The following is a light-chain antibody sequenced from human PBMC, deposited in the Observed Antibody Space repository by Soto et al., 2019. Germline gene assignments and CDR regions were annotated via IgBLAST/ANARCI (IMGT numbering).Light chain of an antibody. CDR2: GNS. V-gene: IGLV1-40*01. CDR1: SSNIGAGYD. CDR3: QSYDSSLSGSDV. Sequence: QLVLTQPPSVSGAPGQRVTISCTGSSSNIGAGYDVHWYQHLPGTAPKLLIYGNSNRPSGVPDRFSGSKSGTSASLAITGLQAEDEADYYCQSYDSSLSGSDVFGTGTKVTVL. J-gene: IGLJ1*01.